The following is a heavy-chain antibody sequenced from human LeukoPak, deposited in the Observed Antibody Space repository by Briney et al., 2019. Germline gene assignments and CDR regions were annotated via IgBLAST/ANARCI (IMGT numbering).Heavy chain of an antibody. Sequence: GGSLRLSCAASGFTFSSYWMHWVRQAPGNGPVWVSRINNDGSGTTYADSVKGRFTISRDNSKNTLYLQMNSLRAEDTAVYYCARDGSGPHSYDYWGQGTLVTVSS. CDR1: GFTFSSYW. J-gene: IGHJ4*02. CDR2: INNDGSGT. V-gene: IGHV3-74*01. D-gene: IGHD6-19*01. CDR3: ARDGSGPHSYDY.